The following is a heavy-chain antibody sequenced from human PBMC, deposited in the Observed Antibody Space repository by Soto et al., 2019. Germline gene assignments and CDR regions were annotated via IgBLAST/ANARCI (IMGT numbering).Heavy chain of an antibody. CDR2: SIPIFGTA. D-gene: IGHD3-10*01. V-gene: IGHV1-69*01. CDR1: GGTFSSYA. CDR3: ARVPVRGGEYYYGMDV. J-gene: IGHJ6*02. Sequence: QVQLVQSGAEVKKPGSSVKVSCKASGGTFSSYAISWVRQAPGQGLEWMGGSIPIFGTANYAQKFQGRVTITADESTSTAYMELSSLRSEDTAVYYCARVPVRGGEYYYGMDVWGQGTTVTVSS.